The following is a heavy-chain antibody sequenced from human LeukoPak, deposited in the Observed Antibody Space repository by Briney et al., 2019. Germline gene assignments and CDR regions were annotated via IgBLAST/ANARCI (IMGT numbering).Heavy chain of an antibody. Sequence: SVKVSCKASGYTFTSYAISWVRQAPGQGLEWMGGIIPIFGTANYAQKFQGRVTITADESTSTAYMELSSLRSEDTAVYYCASPIAAAGTPYYYYGMDVWGQGTTVTVSS. CDR1: GYTFTSYA. CDR3: ASPIAAAGTPYYYYGMDV. V-gene: IGHV1-69*13. D-gene: IGHD6-13*01. J-gene: IGHJ6*02. CDR2: IIPIFGTA.